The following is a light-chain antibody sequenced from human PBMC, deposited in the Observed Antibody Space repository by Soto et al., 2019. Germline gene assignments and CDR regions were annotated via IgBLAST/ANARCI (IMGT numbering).Light chain of an antibody. CDR3: GTWDSSLSVLYV. CDR2: DNN. CDR1: SSNIGNNY. J-gene: IGLJ1*01. V-gene: IGLV1-51*01. Sequence: QSVLTQPPSVSAAPGQEVTISCSGSSSNIGNNYVSWYQQLPGTAPKLLIYDNNKRPSGIPDRFSGSKSGTSATLGITGLQTGDEADYYCGTWDSSLSVLYVFGTGTKVTVL.